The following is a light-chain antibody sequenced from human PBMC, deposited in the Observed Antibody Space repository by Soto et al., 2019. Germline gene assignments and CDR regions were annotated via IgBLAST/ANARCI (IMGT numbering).Light chain of an antibody. CDR1: SSNIGAGYD. V-gene: IGLV1-40*01. CDR2: GNS. J-gene: IGLJ3*02. CDR3: QSYDSSMSGWV. Sequence: QSALTQPPSVSRAPGQRVTISCTGSSSNIGAGYDVHWYQQLPGTAPKLLIYGNSNRPSGVPDRFSGSKSGTSASLGITGLQAEDEADYYCQSYDSSMSGWVFGGGTKVTGL.